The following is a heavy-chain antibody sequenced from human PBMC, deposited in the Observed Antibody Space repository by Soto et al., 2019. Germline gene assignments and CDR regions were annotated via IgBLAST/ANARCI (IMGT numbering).Heavy chain of an antibody. CDR3: ATYYGSGSYFPDHYYYGMDV. V-gene: IGHV3-48*01. CDR2: ISSTSSTI. J-gene: IGHJ6*02. CDR1: GFTFSIYS. Sequence: EVQVVESGGGLVQPGGSLRISCAASGFTFSIYSMNWVRQAPGKGLEWISYISSTSSTIYYADSVKGRFTISRDNAKNSLYLQMNSLRAEDMAVYYCATYYGSGSYFPDHYYYGMDVWGQGPTVTVSS. D-gene: IGHD3-10*01.